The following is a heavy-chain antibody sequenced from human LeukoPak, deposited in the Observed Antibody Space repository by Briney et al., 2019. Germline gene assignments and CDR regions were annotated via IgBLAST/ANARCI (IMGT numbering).Heavy chain of an antibody. CDR2: ISSSSSYI. V-gene: IGHV3-21*01. D-gene: IGHD4-17*01. Sequence: PGGSLRLSCAASGFTFSSYSMNWVRQAPGKGLEWVSSISSSSSYIYYADSVKGRFTISRDNARNTLYLQMNSLRAEDTAVYYCGRAAAMTTVTQWGQGTLVTVSS. J-gene: IGHJ4*02. CDR3: GRAAAMTTVTQ. CDR1: GFTFSSYS.